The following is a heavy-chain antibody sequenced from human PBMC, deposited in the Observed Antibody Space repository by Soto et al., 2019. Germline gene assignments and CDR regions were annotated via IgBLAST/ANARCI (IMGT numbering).Heavy chain of an antibody. CDR2: IYYSGST. J-gene: IGHJ4*02. CDR3: ARFPHDIVVVVAAARTNDY. D-gene: IGHD2-15*01. CDR1: GDSVSSSSYY. V-gene: IGHV4-39*01. Sequence: SQTQSLTCTVSGDSVSSSSYYVGWIHKPPGKGLEWIGSIYYSGSTYYNPSLKSRVTISVDTSKNQFSLKLSSVTAADTAVYYCARFPHDIVVVVAAARTNDYWGQGTLVTVSS.